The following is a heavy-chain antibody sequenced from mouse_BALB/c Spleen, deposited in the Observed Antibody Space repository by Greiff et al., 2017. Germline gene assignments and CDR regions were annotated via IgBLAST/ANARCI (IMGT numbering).Heavy chain of an antibody. J-gene: IGHJ1*01. D-gene: IGHD2-14*01. CDR2: ISSGGSYT. CDR1: GFTFSSYA. Sequence: EVMLVESGGGLVKPGGSLKLSCAASGFTFSSYAMSWVRQSPEKRLEWVAEISSGGSYTYYPDTVTGRFTISRDNAKNTLYLEMSSLRSEDTAMYYCAIYYMYDRYFDVWGAGTTVTVSS. V-gene: IGHV5-9-4*01. CDR3: AIYYMYDRYFDV.